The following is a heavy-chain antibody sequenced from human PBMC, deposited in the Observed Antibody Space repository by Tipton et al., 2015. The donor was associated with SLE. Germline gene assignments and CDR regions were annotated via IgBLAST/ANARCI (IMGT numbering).Heavy chain of an antibody. CDR3: AREAGRWDYYYMDV. CDR2: IYHSGST. CDR1: AYSISSGYY. V-gene: IGHV4-38-2*02. Sequence: TLSLTCAVSAYSISSGYYWGWIRQPPGKGLEWIGSIYHSGSTYYNASLKSRVTISVDTSKNQFSLKLTSVTAADTAVYYCAREAGRWDYYYMDVWGKGTTVTVSS. D-gene: IGHD3-10*01. J-gene: IGHJ6*03.